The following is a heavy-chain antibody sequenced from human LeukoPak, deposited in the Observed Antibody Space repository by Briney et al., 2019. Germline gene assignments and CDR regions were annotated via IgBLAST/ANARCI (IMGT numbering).Heavy chain of an antibody. CDR3: ARGAVAGKMSWFDP. Sequence: PSETLSLTCTVSGDSINSLDLWSWVRQPPGKGLEWIGEMYLSGTTHSNPSVKSRVTISIDKSKNQFFLNLSSVTAADTAVYYCARGAVAGKMSWFDPWGQGTLVTVSS. V-gene: IGHV4-4*02. CDR2: MYLSGTT. CDR1: GDSINSLDL. J-gene: IGHJ5*02. D-gene: IGHD6-19*01.